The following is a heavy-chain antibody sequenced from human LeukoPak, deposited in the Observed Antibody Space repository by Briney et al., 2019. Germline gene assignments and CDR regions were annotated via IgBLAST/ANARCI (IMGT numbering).Heavy chain of an antibody. J-gene: IGHJ6*02. D-gene: IGHD5-12*01. CDR2: ISAYNGNT. V-gene: IGHV1-18*01. CDR3: AGNSAYEHYYYYRMDV. CDR1: GYTFTSYG. Sequence: ASVKVSRKASGYTFTSYGISWVRQAPGQGLEWMGWISAYNGNTNYAQKLQGRVTMTTDTSTTTAYMELRRLRSDDTAVYYCAGNSAYEHYYYYRMDVWGQGTTVTVSS.